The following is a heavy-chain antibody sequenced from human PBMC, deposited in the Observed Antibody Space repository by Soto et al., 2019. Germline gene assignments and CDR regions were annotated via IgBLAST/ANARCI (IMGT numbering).Heavy chain of an antibody. CDR2: ISWNSGRI. D-gene: IGHD6-13*01. V-gene: IGHV3-9*01. CDR1: GFTFDAYA. CDR3: ATDIRSRSWYSFDY. Sequence: EVQLVESGGGVVQPGRSLRLSCAASGFTFDAYAMHWSRQAPGKVLEWVTGISWNSGRIGYADSVKGRFTISRDNTNNSLFLQMNRRTAEDTALYYCATDIRSRSWYSFDYWGQGTLVTVSS. J-gene: IGHJ4*02.